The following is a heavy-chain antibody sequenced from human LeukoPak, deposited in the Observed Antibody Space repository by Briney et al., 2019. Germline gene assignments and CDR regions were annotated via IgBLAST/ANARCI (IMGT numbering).Heavy chain of an antibody. Sequence: PGGSLRLSCTASGFTFSRNGMHWVRQAPGKGLEWVAFIKRDESEKWYLNSVRGRFTISRDNSKNTLYLQMNSLRAEDTAVYYCARRGAVANAFDIWGQGTMVTVSS. D-gene: IGHD6-19*01. CDR2: IKRDESEK. J-gene: IGHJ3*02. CDR1: GFTFSRNG. CDR3: ARRGAVANAFDI. V-gene: IGHV3-30*12.